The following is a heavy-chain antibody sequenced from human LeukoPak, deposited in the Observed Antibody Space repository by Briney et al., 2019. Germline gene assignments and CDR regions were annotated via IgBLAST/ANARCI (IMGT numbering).Heavy chain of an antibody. CDR1: GFTFSTFA. J-gene: IGHJ1*01. CDR2: IFPSGGEI. D-gene: IGHD6-19*01. CDR3: TRNSGWYGLS. Sequence: GGSLRLSCAASGFTFSTFAMIWVRQPPGKGLEWVSSIFPSGGEIHYADSVRGRFTISRDNSKSTLSLHLNSLRGEDTAVYYCTRNSGWYGLSWGQGTLVTVSS. V-gene: IGHV3-23*01.